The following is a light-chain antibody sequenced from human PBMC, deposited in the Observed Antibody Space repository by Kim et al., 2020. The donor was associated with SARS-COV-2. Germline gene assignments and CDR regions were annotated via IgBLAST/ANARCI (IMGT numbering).Light chain of an antibody. Sequence: QSVLTQPASVSGSPGQSITISCTGTSSDVGGYNYVSWYQQHPGKAPKLMIYDVSKRPSGVSNRFSGSKSGNMASLTSSGLQAEDEADYYCSSYTSSRTYDFGAGTKVTLL. V-gene: IGLV2-14*01. CDR1: SSDVGGYNY. CDR2: DVS. J-gene: IGLJ1*01. CDR3: SSYTSSRTYD.